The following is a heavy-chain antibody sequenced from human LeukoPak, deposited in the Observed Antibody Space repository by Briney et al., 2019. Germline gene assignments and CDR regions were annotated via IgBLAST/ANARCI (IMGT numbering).Heavy chain of an antibody. V-gene: IGHV4-39*07. J-gene: IGHJ6*03. CDR2: IYYRGST. CDR3: ARVYYYYYYMDV. CDR1: GGSISSSSYY. Sequence: SETLSLTCTVSGGSISSSSYYWGWIRQPPGKGLEWIGSIYYRGSTYYNPSLKSRVTISVDTSKNQFSLKLSSVTAADTAVYYCARVYYYYYYMDVWGKGTTVTVS.